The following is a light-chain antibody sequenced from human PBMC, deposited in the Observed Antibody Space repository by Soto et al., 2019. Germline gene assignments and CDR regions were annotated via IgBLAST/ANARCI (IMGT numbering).Light chain of an antibody. CDR2: EVS. V-gene: IGLV2-8*01. CDR1: SSDVGGYNY. J-gene: IGLJ2*01. Sequence: VLTQPPSASGSPGQSVTISCTGTSSDVGGYNYVSWYQQHPGKAPKLMIYEVSKRPSGVPDRFSGSKSGNTASLTVSGLQAEDEADYYCSSYAGSNNLGVFGGGTKVTVL. CDR3: SSYAGSNNLGV.